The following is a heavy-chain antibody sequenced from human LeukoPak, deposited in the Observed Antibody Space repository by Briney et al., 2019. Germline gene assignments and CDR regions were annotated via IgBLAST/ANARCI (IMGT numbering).Heavy chain of an antibody. J-gene: IGHJ3*02. D-gene: IGHD4-17*01. V-gene: IGHV3-48*04. CDR2: ISSSSSTI. Sequence: GGSLRLSCAASGFTFSSYAMNWVRQAPGKGLEWVSYISSSSSTIYYADSVKGRFTISRDNAKNSLYLQMNSLRAEDTAVYYCARGGDYDLDAFDIWGQETMVTVSS. CDR1: GFTFSSYA. CDR3: ARGGDYDLDAFDI.